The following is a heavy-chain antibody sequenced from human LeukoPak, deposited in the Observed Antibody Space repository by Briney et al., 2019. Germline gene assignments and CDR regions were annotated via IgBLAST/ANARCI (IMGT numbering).Heavy chain of an antibody. CDR3: AREVAGEEFDY. D-gene: IGHD2-15*01. J-gene: IGHJ4*02. Sequence: ASVKVSCKASGYTFTSYYMHWVRQAPGQGLEWMGIINPSGGSTSYAQKFQGRVTMTRDTSTNTVYMELSSLRSEDTAVYYCAREVAGEEFDYWGQGTLVTVSS. CDR1: GYTFTSYY. V-gene: IGHV1-46*01. CDR2: INPSGGST.